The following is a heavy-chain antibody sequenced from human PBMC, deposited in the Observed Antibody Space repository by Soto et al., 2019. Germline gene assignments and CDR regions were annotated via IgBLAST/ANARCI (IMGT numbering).Heavy chain of an antibody. CDR2: INANSGFT. J-gene: IGHJ4*02. V-gene: IGHV1-2*02. Sequence: QVQLVQSGAEVKKPGASVKVSCKASGYTFTGHYMHWVRQAPGQGLEWMGYINANSGFTHYRQKFQCRVTMTRDTAISTADMELSRLRSDDTAVYYCVREAYCSGGSCHPDYWGQGTLVTVSS. CDR1: GYTFTGHY. CDR3: VREAYCSGGSCHPDY. D-gene: IGHD2-15*01.